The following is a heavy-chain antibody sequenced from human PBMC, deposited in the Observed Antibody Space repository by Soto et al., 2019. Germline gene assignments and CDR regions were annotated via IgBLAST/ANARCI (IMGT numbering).Heavy chain of an antibody. CDR2: IRGSATTT. CDR1: GFTFSNYA. D-gene: IGHD6-13*01. V-gene: IGHV3-23*01. J-gene: IGHJ4*02. CDR3: ARRGPGTYFDY. Sequence: PGGSLRLSCVASGFTFSNYAMSWVRQAPGKGLEWVSAIRGSATTTYYADSVKGRFTISRDNSKNTLYLQMNSLRAEDTAVYYCARRGPGTYFDYWGQGTLVTVSS.